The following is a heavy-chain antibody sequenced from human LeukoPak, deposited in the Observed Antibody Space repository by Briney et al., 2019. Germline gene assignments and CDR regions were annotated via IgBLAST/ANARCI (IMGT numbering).Heavy chain of an antibody. V-gene: IGHV1-69*04. CDR1: GGTFSSYA. Sequence: SVKVSCKASGGTFSSYAISWVRQAPGQGLEWMGRIIPILGIANYAQKFQGRVTITADKSTSTVYMELSSLRSEDTAVYYCARGLGIAAAGYWGQGTLVTVSS. CDR3: ARGLGIAAAGY. J-gene: IGHJ4*02. D-gene: IGHD6-13*01. CDR2: IIPILGIA.